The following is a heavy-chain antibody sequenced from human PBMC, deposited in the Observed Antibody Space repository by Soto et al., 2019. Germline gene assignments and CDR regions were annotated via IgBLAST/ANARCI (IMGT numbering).Heavy chain of an antibody. CDR3: ARDFISGSIAELFDP. CDR1: GFTFSSYS. D-gene: IGHD6-6*01. V-gene: IGHV3-21*01. CDR2: ISSSSSYI. J-gene: IGHJ5*02. Sequence: GGSLRLSCAASGFTFSSYSMNWVRQAPGKGLEWVSSISSSSSYIYYADSVKGRFTISRDNAKNSLYLQMNSLRAEDTAVYYCARDFISGSIAELFDPWGQGTLVTVSS.